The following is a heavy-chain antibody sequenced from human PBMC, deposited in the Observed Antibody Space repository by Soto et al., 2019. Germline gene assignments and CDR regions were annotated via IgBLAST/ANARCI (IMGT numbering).Heavy chain of an antibody. CDR3: ARYSSREYWFDP. CDR2: IYYSGST. J-gene: IGHJ5*02. D-gene: IGHD5-18*01. V-gene: IGHV4-61*01. CDR1: GGSVSSGSYY. Sequence: QVQLQESGPGLVKPSETLSLTCTVSGGSVSSGSYYWSWIRQPPGKGLEWIGYIYYSGSTNYNPSLKSRVTISVDTSKNQFSLKLSSVTAADTAVYYCARYSSREYWFDPWGQGTLVTVSS.